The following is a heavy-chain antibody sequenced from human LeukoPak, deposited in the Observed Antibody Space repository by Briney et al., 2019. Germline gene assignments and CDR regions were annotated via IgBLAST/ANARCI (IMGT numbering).Heavy chain of an antibody. Sequence: ASVKVSCKASGYTFTSYGISWVRQAPGQGLEWMGWISAYNGNTNYAQKLQGRVTMTTDTSTSTAYMELRSLRSDDTAVYYCARTLRTEAAAGPMCDYWGQGTLVTVS. CDR3: ARTLRTEAAAGPMCDY. CDR2: ISAYNGNT. J-gene: IGHJ4*02. D-gene: IGHD6-13*01. CDR1: GYTFTSYG. V-gene: IGHV1-18*01.